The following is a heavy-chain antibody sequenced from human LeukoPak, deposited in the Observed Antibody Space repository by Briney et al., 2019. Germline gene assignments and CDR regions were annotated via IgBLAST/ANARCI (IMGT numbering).Heavy chain of an antibody. CDR3: ARYSTSNAFDI. J-gene: IGHJ3*02. Sequence: GGSLRLSCAASGFTFSDYYMKWIRQAPGKGLEWVSSISSSGNNIYYADSIKGRLTISRDKAKNSLYLQMNSLRGEDTAVYYCARYSTSNAFDIWGQGTMVTVSS. V-gene: IGHV3-11*04. CDR2: ISSSGNNI. CDR1: GFTFSDYY. D-gene: IGHD2-2*01.